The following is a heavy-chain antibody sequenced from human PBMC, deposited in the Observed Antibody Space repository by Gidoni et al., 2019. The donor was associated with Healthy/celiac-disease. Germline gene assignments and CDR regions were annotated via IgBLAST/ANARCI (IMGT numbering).Heavy chain of an antibody. Sequence: EVQLVQSGAEVKKPGESLRISCKGSGYSFTSYWISWVRQMPGKGLEWMGRIDPSDSYTNYSPSFQGHVTISADKSISTAYLQWSSLKASDTAMYYCAKLYDSSGYGLFSGPKDAFDIWGQGTMVTVSS. CDR2: IDPSDSYT. V-gene: IGHV5-10-1*03. CDR1: GYSFTSYW. D-gene: IGHD3-22*01. CDR3: AKLYDSSGYGLFSGPKDAFDI. J-gene: IGHJ3*02.